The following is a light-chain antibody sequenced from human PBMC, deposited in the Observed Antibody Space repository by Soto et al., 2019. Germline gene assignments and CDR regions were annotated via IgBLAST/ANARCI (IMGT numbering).Light chain of an antibody. V-gene: IGLV2-8*01. Sequence: QSVLTQPPSASGSPGQSVTISCTGTSSDVGTYIFVSWYQQYPGKAPKLMIYEVSKRPSGVPDRFSGSKSGNTASLTVSGLQLEDEADYYCSSYAGGDSVIFGGGTQLTVL. CDR2: EVS. CDR3: SSYAGGDSVI. CDR1: SSDVGTYIF. J-gene: IGLJ2*01.